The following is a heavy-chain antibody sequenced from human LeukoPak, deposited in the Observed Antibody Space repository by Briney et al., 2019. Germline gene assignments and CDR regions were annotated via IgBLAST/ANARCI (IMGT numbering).Heavy chain of an antibody. J-gene: IGHJ6*03. CDR1: GGSINSYY. CDR3: ARVTGYYYYMDV. CDR2: IYYSGST. D-gene: IGHD4-11*01. V-gene: IGHV4-59*12. Sequence: SETLSLTCTVSGGSINSYYWSWIRQPPGKGLEWIGNIYYSGSTNYNPSLTSRVTISVDTSKNQFSLKLSSVTAADTAVYYCARVTGYYYYMDVWGKGTTVTVSS.